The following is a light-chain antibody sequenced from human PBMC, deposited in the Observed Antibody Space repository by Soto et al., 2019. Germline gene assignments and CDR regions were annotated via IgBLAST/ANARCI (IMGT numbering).Light chain of an antibody. J-gene: IGKJ3*01. CDR3: QQYGRSPFT. CDR2: DAS. CDR1: QSVGRNY. V-gene: IGKV3-20*01. Sequence: EIVMTQSPATLSVSPGGRATLSCRASQSVGRNYLAWFQHKPDQAPRLLIYDASNRATGIPERFSGSGSGTDFTLTISRLEPEDFAVYYCQQYGRSPFTFGPGTKVDIK.